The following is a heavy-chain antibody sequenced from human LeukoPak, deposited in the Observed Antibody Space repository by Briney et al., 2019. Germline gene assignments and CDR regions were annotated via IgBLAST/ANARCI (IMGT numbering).Heavy chain of an antibody. CDR2: RWYDGSNK. CDR1: GFTFSSYG. V-gene: IGHV3-33*08. CDR3: ARGDTAMVTFGWFDP. Sequence: GGSLRLSCAASGFTFSSYGMHWVRQAPGKGLEWVAVRWYDGSNKYYADSVKGRFTISRDNSKNMLYLQMNSLRAEDTAVYYCARGDTAMVTFGWFDPWGQGTLVTVSS. D-gene: IGHD5-18*01. J-gene: IGHJ5*02.